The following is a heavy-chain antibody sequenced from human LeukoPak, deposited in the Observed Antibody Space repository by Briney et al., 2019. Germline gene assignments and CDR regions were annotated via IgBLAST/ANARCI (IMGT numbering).Heavy chain of an antibody. V-gene: IGHV4-38-2*02. J-gene: IGHJ3*01. CDR3: ATARQVLSGAFDL. CDR1: GYSISSGYY. Sequence: SETLSLTCTVSGYSISSGYYWGWIRQPPGKGLEWIGSIYHSGSTYYNPSLKSRVTISVDTSKNQFSLKLSSVTAADTAVYYCATARQVLSGAFDLWGQGTMVTVSS. CDR2: IYHSGST.